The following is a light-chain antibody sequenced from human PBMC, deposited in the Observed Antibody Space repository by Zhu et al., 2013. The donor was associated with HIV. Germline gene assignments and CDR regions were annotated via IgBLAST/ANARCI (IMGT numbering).Light chain of an antibody. CDR3: SSYAGSNNLV. CDR2: EVS. Sequence: QSALTQPASVSGSPGQSITISCTGTSSDVGGYNYVSWYQQHPGKAPKLMIYEVSNRPSGVSNRFSGSKSGNSRPPSTVSGLQAEDEADYYCSSYAGSNNLVFGGGTKLTVL. J-gene: IGLJ2*01. CDR1: SSDVGGYNY. V-gene: IGLV2-14*01.